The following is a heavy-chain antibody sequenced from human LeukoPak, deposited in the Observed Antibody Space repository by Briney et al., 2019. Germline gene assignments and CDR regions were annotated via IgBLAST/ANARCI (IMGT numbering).Heavy chain of an antibody. J-gene: IGHJ3*02. CDR3: AQGENYYDSSGFDAFDI. D-gene: IGHD3-22*01. CDR2: ISYDGSNK. V-gene: IGHV3-30*04. CDR1: GFTFSSYA. Sequence: GGSLRLSCAASGFTFSSYAMHWVRQAPGKGLEWVAVISYDGSNKYYADSVKGRFTISRDSSKNTLYLQMNSLRAEDTAVYYCAQGENYYDSSGFDAFDIWGQGTMVTVSS.